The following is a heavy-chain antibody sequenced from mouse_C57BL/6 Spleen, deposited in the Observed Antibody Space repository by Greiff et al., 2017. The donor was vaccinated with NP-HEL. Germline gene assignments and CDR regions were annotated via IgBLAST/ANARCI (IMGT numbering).Heavy chain of an antibody. V-gene: IGHV5-9-1*02. CDR2: ISSGGDYI. CDR3: TRGGGGSFFDY. CDR1: GFTFSSYA. Sequence: EVKLMESGEGLVKPGGSLKLSCAASGFTFSSYAMSWVRQTPEKRLEWVAYISSGGDYIYYADTVKGRFTISRDNARNTLYLQMSSLKSEDTAMYYCTRGGGGSFFDYWGQGTTLTVSS. J-gene: IGHJ2*01. D-gene: IGHD1-1*02.